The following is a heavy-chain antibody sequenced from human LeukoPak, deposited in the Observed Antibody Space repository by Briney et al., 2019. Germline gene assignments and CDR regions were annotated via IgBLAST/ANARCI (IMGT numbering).Heavy chain of an antibody. CDR3: TRVYLERLTAGYFDH. J-gene: IGHJ4*02. CDR2: ISDDGRQT. D-gene: IGHD2-8*01. CDR1: GFTFSDYY. Sequence: PGGSLRLSCAASGFTFSDYYMSWIRQAPGTGLEWVAVISDDGRQTYYADSVKGRFTVSRDNSRDTVYLQMNSLRDEDTATYYCTRVYLERLTAGYFDHWGPGSLVAVSP. V-gene: IGHV3-30*03.